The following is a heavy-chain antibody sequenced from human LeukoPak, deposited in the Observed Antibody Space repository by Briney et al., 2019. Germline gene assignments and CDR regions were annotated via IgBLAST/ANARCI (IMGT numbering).Heavy chain of an antibody. CDR3: AEAPGRYWSEGNCYFDS. D-gene: IGHD2-15*01. V-gene: IGHV3-23*01. CDR2: ISGSGGRT. CDR1: GFTFSTFA. J-gene: IGHJ4*02. Sequence: QPGGSLRLSCAASGFTFSTFAMSWVRQAPGKGPEWVSSISGSGGRTYSGDSVKGRFTISRDNSRDTLYLQMNSLRVEDTAVYYCAEAPGRYWSEGNCYFDSWGQGTLVTVSS.